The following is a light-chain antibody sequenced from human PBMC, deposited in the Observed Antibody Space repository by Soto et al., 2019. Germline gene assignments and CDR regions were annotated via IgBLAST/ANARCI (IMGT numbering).Light chain of an antibody. CDR3: QQIKSYPRVA. Sequence: AIQLTQSPSSLSASVGDRVSITCRASQAISSHLAWYQQKPGTGPKLLIHGASVLQTGVPSRFSGSGNGPGTDFTLTISSLQPEDFATYFCQQIKSYPRVAFGQETKVEIK. CDR1: QAISSH. J-gene: IGKJ1*01. CDR2: GAS. V-gene: IGKV1-13*02.